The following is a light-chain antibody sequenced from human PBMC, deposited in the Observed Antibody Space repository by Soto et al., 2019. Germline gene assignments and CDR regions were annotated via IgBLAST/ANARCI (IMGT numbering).Light chain of an antibody. V-gene: IGLV2-18*01. CDR2: GVS. CDR1: SSHVSDYYR. CDR3: SLSTSTSTFV. Sequence: SALVRLPSLSGSPGQSVTISCTGTSSHVSDYYRFSWYQHLPGSAPKLLIYGVSNRPSGVPDRFSGSRSANTASLTISGLQTEDEADYYCSLSTSTSTFVFGPGTKVTVL. J-gene: IGLJ1*01.